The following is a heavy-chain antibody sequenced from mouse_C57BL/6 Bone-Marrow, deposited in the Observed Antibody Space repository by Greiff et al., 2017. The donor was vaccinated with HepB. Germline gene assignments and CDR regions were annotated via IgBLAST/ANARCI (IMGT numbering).Heavy chain of an antibody. D-gene: IGHD2-4*01. J-gene: IGHJ3*01. Sequence: VKLMESGAELVRPGASVTLSCKASGYTFTDYEMHWVKQTPVHGLEWIGAIDPETGGTAYNQKFKGKAILTADKSSSTAYMELRSLTSEDSAVYYCTRYDYDGLFAYWGQGTLVTVSA. CDR2: IDPETGGT. CDR3: TRYDYDGLFAY. CDR1: GYTFTDYE. V-gene: IGHV1-15*01.